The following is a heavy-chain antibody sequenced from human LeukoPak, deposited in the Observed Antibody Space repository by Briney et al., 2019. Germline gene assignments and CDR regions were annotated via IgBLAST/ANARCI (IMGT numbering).Heavy chain of an antibody. CDR1: GGSFSGYY. J-gene: IGHJ5*02. CDR3: TKNNWFDP. Sequence: SETLSLTCAVYGGSFSGYYWSWIRQPPGKGLEWIGEINHSGSTNYNPSLKSRVTISVDTSKNQFSLKLSSVTAADTAVYYCTKNNWFDPWGQGTLVTVSS. CDR2: INHSGST. V-gene: IGHV4-34*01. D-gene: IGHD2-8*01.